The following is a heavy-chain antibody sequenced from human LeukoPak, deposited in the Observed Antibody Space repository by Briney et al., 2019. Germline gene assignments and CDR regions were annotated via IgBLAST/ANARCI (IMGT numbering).Heavy chain of an antibody. J-gene: IGHJ4*02. V-gene: IGHV4-30-2*01. Sequence: SETLSLNCAVSGGSISSGGYSWSWIRQPPGKGLEWIGYIYHNGNTYYSPSLKSRVIISIDTSKNQFSLKLSSVTAADTAVYYCARVSGSYPYYFDYWGQGTLVTVSS. CDR2: IYHNGNT. CDR1: GGSISSGGYS. CDR3: ARVSGSYPYYFDY. D-gene: IGHD1-26*01.